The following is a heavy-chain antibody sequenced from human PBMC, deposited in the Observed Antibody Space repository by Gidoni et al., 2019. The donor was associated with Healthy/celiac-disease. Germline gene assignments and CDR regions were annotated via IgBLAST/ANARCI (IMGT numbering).Heavy chain of an antibody. CDR3: AKGPVGWELKGSDY. CDR1: GFPFTSYA. Sequence: EVQLLESGGGLVQPVGSLRLSCPASGFPFTSYAMSWVRQAPGKGLEWVSAISGSGGSTYYADSVKGRFTISRDNSKNTLYLQMNSLRAEDTAVYYCAKGPVGWELKGSDYWGQGTLVTVSS. D-gene: IGHD1-26*01. V-gene: IGHV3-23*01. J-gene: IGHJ4*02. CDR2: ISGSGGST.